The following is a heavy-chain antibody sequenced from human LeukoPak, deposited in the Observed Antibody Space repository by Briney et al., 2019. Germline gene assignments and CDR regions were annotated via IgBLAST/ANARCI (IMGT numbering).Heavy chain of an antibody. D-gene: IGHD2-21*01. J-gene: IGHJ6*03. CDR2: ISGSGGST. CDR1: GFTFSSYA. V-gene: IGHV3-23*01. Sequence: PGGSLRLSCAASGFTFSSYAMSWVRQAPGKGLEWVSAISGSGGSTYYADFVAGRFTISRDNSKNTLFLQMNRLRVEDTAVYYCAKHSPNAYYYDQYMDVWGKGTTVTVSS. CDR3: AKHSPNAYYYDQYMDV.